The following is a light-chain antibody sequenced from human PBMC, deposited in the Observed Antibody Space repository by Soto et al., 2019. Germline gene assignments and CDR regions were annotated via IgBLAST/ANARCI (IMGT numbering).Light chain of an antibody. CDR1: SSDVGAYDF. CDR3: SSYTTRSTLV. J-gene: IGLJ2*01. V-gene: IGLV2-14*01. Sequence: QSVLTQPASVSGSPGQSITISCTGTSSDVGAYDFVSWYQHSPGKAPKLVTFDVTHRPPGISDRFSGSKSANTASLTISGLQAADEAFYYCSSYTTRSTLVFGGETKLTVL. CDR2: DVT.